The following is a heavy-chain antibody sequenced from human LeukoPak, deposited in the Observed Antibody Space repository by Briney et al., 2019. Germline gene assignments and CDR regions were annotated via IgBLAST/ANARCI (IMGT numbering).Heavy chain of an antibody. CDR3: ARGVRRYYYDSSGYYGSLY. Sequence: ASVKVSCKASGYTFTSYGISWVRQATGQGLEWMGWMNPNSGNTGYAQKFQGRVTMTRNTSISTAYMELSSLRSEDTAVYYCARGVRRYYYDSSGYYGSLYWGQGTLVTVSS. CDR1: GYTFTSYG. D-gene: IGHD3-22*01. J-gene: IGHJ4*02. V-gene: IGHV1-8*02. CDR2: MNPNSGNT.